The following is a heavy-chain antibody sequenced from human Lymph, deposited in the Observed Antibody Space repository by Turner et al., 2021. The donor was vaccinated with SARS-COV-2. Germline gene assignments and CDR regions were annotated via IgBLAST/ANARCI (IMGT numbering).Heavy chain of an antibody. CDR3: AKGVRGAMIVVVIPYFDY. Sequence: EVQLLESGGGLVQSGGSLRLSCEASGCTFSSYAMSGVRQAPGKGREWVSVIRCSGGDTYYADSVKGRFTISRDNSKNTLYLQMNSLRAEDTAVYYCAKGVRGAMIVVVIPYFDYWGQGTLVTVSS. CDR1: GCTFSSYA. CDR2: IRCSGGDT. V-gene: IGHV3-23*01. D-gene: IGHD3-22*01. J-gene: IGHJ4*02.